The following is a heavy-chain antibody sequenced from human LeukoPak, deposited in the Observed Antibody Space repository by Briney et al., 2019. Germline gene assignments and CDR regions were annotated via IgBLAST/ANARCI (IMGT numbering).Heavy chain of an antibody. J-gene: IGHJ4*02. V-gene: IGHV3-74*01. D-gene: IGHD2-2*01. Sequence: PGGSLRLSCVVSAFTFSRHWMRWVRHAPGKGLVWVSHINGDGSSTNYADSVRGRFTISRDSAKNTLYLQMNSLRAEDTAVYYCASDGVPAAADFWGQGTVVTVSS. CDR1: AFTFSRHW. CDR2: INGDGSST. CDR3: ASDGVPAAADF.